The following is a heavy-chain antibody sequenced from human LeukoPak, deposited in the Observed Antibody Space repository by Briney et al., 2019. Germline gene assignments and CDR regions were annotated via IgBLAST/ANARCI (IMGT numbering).Heavy chain of an antibody. V-gene: IGHV3-53*01. CDR2: IYSGGTT. Sequence: GGSLRLSCAGSGFTFSNSILSWVRQAPGKGLEWVSVIYSGGTTNYADSVKGRFTISRDNSKNTLFLQMNSLRAEDTAVCYCARGGYSSSWYHFDYWGQGTLVTVSS. CDR3: ARGGYSSSWYHFDY. J-gene: IGHJ4*02. CDR1: GFTFSNSI. D-gene: IGHD6-13*01.